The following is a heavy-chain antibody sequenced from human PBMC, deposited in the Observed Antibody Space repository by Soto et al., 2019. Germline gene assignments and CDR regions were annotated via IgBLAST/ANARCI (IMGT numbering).Heavy chain of an antibody. CDR1: GYTFTDYA. V-gene: IGHV1-3*01. J-gene: IGHJ3*02. CDR3: SRDPLVGVIAFDI. CDR2: INGDNGNT. Sequence: QVQLVQSGAEVKKPGASVKVSCKASGYTFTDYAMNWVRQAPGQGLEWMGWINGDNGNTKYSQKFQGRVTITMDTSATTAFMELSSLTSVDTAVYYCSRDPLVGVIAFDIWGQGTMVTVSS. D-gene: IGHD3-16*02.